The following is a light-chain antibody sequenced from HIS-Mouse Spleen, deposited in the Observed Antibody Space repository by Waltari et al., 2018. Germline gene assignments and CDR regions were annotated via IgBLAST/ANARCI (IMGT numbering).Light chain of an antibody. CDR1: SSDVGGYNY. Sequence: QSALTQPASVSGSPGQSITISCTGTSSDVGGYNYVSWYQQHPGKAPKLMIYEVSHRPSGVSNRFSGAKSRNTASLTISGLQAEDEADYYCSSYTSSSTYVFGTGTKVTVL. J-gene: IGLJ1*01. V-gene: IGLV2-14*01. CDR3: SSYTSSSTYV. CDR2: EVS.